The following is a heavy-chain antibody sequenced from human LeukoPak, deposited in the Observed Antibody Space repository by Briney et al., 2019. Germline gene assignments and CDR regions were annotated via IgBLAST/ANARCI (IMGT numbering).Heavy chain of an antibody. Sequence: GGSLRLSRAPSGFGLRGYWMLWVRQALRKGRLWVSRIKRDGWGTHYADSLRGRFSISRDNAKNTLRLQMVGLRAEDTALYIRVSDGDAYYFDLWGQGILVAVSS. D-gene: IGHD7-27*01. V-gene: IGHV3-74*01. CDR2: IKRDGWGT. J-gene: IGHJ4*02. CDR1: GFGLRGYW. CDR3: VSDGDAYYFDL.